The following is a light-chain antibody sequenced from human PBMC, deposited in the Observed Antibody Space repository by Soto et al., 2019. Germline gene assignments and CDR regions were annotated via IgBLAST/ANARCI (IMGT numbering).Light chain of an antibody. CDR1: SSNIGSNT. V-gene: IGLV1-44*01. CDR3: AAWDDSLNGPV. J-gene: IGLJ1*01. CDR2: SNN. Sequence: QSALPQPPSSSGIPGQRVTISCSGSSSNIGSNTVNWYQQLPGTAPKLPIYSNNQRPSGVPDRFSGSKSGTSASLAISGLQSEDEADYYCAAWDDSLNGPVFGTGTKVTVL.